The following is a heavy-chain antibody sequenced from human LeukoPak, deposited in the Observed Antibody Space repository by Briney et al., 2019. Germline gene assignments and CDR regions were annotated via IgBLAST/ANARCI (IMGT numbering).Heavy chain of an antibody. Sequence: PGGSLRLSCAASGFTFSSYDMHWVRQAAGKGLEWVSAIGTAGDTYYPGSVKGRFTISKENAKNSLYLQMNSLRAGDTAVYYCATGASGGWLQCPYYWGQGTLVTVSS. J-gene: IGHJ4*02. D-gene: IGHD5-24*01. CDR2: IGTAGDT. V-gene: IGHV3-13*01. CDR1: GFTFSSYD. CDR3: ATGASGGWLQCPYY.